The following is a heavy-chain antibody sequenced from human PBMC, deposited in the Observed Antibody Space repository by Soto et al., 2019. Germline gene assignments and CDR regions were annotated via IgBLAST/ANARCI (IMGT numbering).Heavy chain of an antibody. CDR3: ARVGLYCTSTSCTLRDYYYGMDV. Sequence: SVMVSCKYSGGTFRNQGTFGSYGVSWVQRAPGQGLEWMGGIIPVFGTTDYAHNFQGRVTITADESTSTVFMDLSSLRYEDTAVYYCARVGLYCTSTSCTLRDYYYGMDVWGQGTTVTVSS. CDR1: GGTFRNQGTFGSYG. CDR2: IIPVFGTT. J-gene: IGHJ6*02. D-gene: IGHD2-2*01. V-gene: IGHV1-69*13.